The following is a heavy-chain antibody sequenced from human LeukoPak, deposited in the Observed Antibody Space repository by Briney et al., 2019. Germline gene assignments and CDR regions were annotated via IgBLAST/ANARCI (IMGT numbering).Heavy chain of an antibody. CDR3: ARAVSVSYYSVAFDI. V-gene: IGHV4-38-2*02. CDR2: IYHSGST. Sequence: SETLSLTCTVSGYSISSGYYWGWIRQPPGKGLEWIGSIYHSGSTYYNPSLKSRVTISVDTSKNQFSLKLSSVTAADTAVYYCARAVSVSYYSVAFDIWGQGTMVTVSS. D-gene: IGHD3-10*01. J-gene: IGHJ3*02. CDR1: GYSISSGYY.